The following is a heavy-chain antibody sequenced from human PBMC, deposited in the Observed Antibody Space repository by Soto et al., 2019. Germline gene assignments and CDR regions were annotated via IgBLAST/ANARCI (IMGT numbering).Heavy chain of an antibody. CDR2: SLHSGST. CDR1: GGSITSGGYY. Sequence: QVQLQESGPGLVKPSQTLSLTCNVSGGSITSGGYYCAWIRQHPGGVLEWIGHSLHSGSTHYNPSLRGGVNPSADASNNQSSLQLSSVTAADTAVHYCARGGTEHHWFDPSGQRTPVTVSS. V-gene: IGHV4-31*03. J-gene: IGHJ5*02. CDR3: ARGGTEHHWFDP.